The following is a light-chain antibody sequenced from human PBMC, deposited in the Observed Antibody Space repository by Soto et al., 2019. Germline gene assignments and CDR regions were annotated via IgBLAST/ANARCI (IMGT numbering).Light chain of an antibody. Sequence: DNVTLTCRASQSISSWLAWYQQKPGKAPKLLIYDASSLESGVPSRFSGSGSGPDFTLTISSLQPEDFAVYYCQQSYNSPLTFGQGTKVDI. CDR1: QSISSW. CDR3: QQSYNSPLT. J-gene: IGKJ1*01. V-gene: IGKV1-5*01. CDR2: DAS.